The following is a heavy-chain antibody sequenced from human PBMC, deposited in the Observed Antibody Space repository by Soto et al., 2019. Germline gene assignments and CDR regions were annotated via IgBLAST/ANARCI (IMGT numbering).Heavy chain of an antibody. CDR3: AKFGPSYSVLMLYGMSYYFDY. CDR2: ISGSGGGT. V-gene: IGHV3-23*01. CDR1: GFTFSSYA. D-gene: IGHD2-8*01. Sequence: GGSLRLSCAASGFTFSSYAMSWVRQAPGKGLEWVSTISGSGGGTYYTDSVKGRFTISRDNSKNTLYLQMNSLRAEDTAVYYCAKFGPSYSVLMLYGMSYYFDYWGQGTLVTVSS. J-gene: IGHJ4*02.